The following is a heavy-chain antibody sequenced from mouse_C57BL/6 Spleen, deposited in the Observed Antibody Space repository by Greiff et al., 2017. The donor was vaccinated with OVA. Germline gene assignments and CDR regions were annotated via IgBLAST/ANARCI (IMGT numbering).Heavy chain of an antibody. J-gene: IGHJ4*01. CDR3: ARVTTPYAMDY. D-gene: IGHD2-2*01. V-gene: IGHV7-3*01. CDR1: GFTFTDYY. CDR2: IRNKANGYTT. Sequence: EVKLVESGGGLVQPGGSLSLSCAASGFTFTDYYMSWVRQPPGKALEWLGFIRNKANGYTTEYSASVKGRFTISRDNSQSILYLQMNALRAEDSATYYCARVTTPYAMDYWGQGTSVTVSS.